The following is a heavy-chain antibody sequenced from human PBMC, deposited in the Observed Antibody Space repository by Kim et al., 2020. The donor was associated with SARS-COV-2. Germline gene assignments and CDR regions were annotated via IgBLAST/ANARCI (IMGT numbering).Heavy chain of an antibody. CDR1: GGSISSSSYY. CDR2: IYYSGST. D-gene: IGHD6-13*01. Sequence: SETMCLTCTVSGGSISSSSYYWGWIRQPPGKGLEWIGSIYYSGSTYYNPSLKSRVTISVDTSKNQFSLKLSSVTAADTAVYYCARRSIAAAGTGGFDPWGQGTLVTVSS. J-gene: IGHJ5*02. V-gene: IGHV4-39*01. CDR3: ARRSIAAAGTGGFDP.